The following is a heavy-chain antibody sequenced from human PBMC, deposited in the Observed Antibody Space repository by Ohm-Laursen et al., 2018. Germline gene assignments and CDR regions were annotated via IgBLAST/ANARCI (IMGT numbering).Heavy chain of an antibody. D-gene: IGHD6-19*01. CDR1: GFTFSSYS. V-gene: IGHV3-21*01. CDR3: ARDSPGIAVAGQAGWYFDL. CDR2: ISSSSSYI. J-gene: IGHJ2*01. Sequence: GSLRLSCTASGFTFSSYSMNWVRQAPGKGLEWVSSISSSSSYIYYADSVKGRFTISRDNAKNSLYLQMNSLRAEDTAVYYCARDSPGIAVAGQAGWYFDLWGRGTLVTVSS.